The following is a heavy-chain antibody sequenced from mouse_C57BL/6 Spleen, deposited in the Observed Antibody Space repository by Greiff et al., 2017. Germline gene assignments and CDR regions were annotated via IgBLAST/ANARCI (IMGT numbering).Heavy chain of an antibody. CDR2: INPNNGGT. J-gene: IGHJ2*01. Sequence: VQLKQSGPELVKPGASVKMSCKASGYTFTDYNMHWVKQSHGKSLEWIGYINPNNGGTSHNQKFKGKATLTVNKSSSTAYMERRSLTSEDSAVYYCARGYGNYYFDYWGQGTTLTVSS. D-gene: IGHD2-10*02. CDR3: ARGYGNYYFDY. V-gene: IGHV1-22*01. CDR1: GYTFTDYN.